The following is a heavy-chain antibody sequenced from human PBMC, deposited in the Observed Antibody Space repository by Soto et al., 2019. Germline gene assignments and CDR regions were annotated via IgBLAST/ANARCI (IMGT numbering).Heavy chain of an antibody. V-gene: IGHV4-34*01. CDR3: ARGRTLRY. CDR2: ITHSGST. CDR1: GGSFSGYY. J-gene: IGHJ4*02. Sequence: SETLSLTCAVYGGSFSGYYWSWIRQSPGKGLEWIGEITHSGSTNYNSFLKSRVTISVDTSKNQFSLKLSSVTAADTAVYYCARGRTLRYWGQGTLVTVSS.